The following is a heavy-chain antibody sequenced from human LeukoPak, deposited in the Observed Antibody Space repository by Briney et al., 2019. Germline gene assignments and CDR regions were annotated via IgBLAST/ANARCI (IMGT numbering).Heavy chain of an antibody. V-gene: IGHV3-48*03. CDR2: ISSSGSTI. Sequence: GGSLRLSCAASGFTFSSYEMNWVRQAPGKGLEWVSYISSSGSTIYYADSVKGRFTIPRDNAKNSLYLQMNSLRAEDTAVYYCARMYYYGSGSYYYPFFDYWGQGTLVTVSS. D-gene: IGHD3-10*01. J-gene: IGHJ4*02. CDR3: ARMYYYGSGSYYYPFFDY. CDR1: GFTFSSYE.